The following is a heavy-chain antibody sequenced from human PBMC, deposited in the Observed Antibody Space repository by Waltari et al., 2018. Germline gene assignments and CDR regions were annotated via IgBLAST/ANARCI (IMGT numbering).Heavy chain of an antibody. D-gene: IGHD2-21*02. V-gene: IGHV1-2*02. J-gene: IGHJ4*02. Sequence: LVQSGAEVVKPGASVRVSCTSSRDAVTDPYIHWVRQAPGQGLGWMGWVNPNGGGTNYAQRFAGRITMTWDTSIYTAYMEFSGLTSGDTAVYFCAREYCGGDCRLFDFWGQGTLVTVSS. CDR3: AREYCGGDCRLFDF. CDR2: VNPNGGGT. CDR1: RDAVTDPY.